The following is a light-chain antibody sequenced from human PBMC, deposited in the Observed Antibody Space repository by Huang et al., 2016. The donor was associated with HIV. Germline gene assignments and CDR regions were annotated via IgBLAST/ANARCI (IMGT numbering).Light chain of an antibody. J-gene: IGKJ4*01. Sequence: IILTQSPATLSVSPGEVATLSCRASQSIGTNLAWYQEGPGQAPRLLVYGASTRATGVPVRFSGSGSGTQFNLTLSSLQSEDFATYYCQHYSNWPPLTFGGGTKVDI. V-gene: IGKV3-15*01. CDR2: GAS. CDR3: QHYSNWPPLT. CDR1: QSIGTN.